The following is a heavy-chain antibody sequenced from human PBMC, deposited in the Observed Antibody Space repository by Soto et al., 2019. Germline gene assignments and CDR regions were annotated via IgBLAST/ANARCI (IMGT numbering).Heavy chain of an antibody. D-gene: IGHD4-17*01. CDR1: GFTFSSYA. CDR3: ARDHYGDYDPDY. V-gene: IGHV3-30-3*01. CDR2: ISYDGSNK. J-gene: IGHJ4*02. Sequence: GGSLRLSCAASGFTFSSYAMHWVRQAPGKGLEWVAVISYDGSNKYYADSVKGRFTISRDNSKNTLYLQMNSLRAEDTAVYYCARDHYGDYDPDYWGQGTLVTVSS.